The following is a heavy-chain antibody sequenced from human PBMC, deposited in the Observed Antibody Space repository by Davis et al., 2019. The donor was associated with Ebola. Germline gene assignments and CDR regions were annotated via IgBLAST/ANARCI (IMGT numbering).Heavy chain of an antibody. V-gene: IGHV3-73*01. D-gene: IGHD2-21*01. J-gene: IGHJ4*02. CDR3: TSETYCGGDCYVDY. CDR1: GFTFSGSA. Sequence: GESLKISCAASGFTFSGSAMHWVRQASGKGLEWVGRIRSKANSYATAYAASVKGRFTISRDDSKNTAYLQMNSLKTEDTAVYYCTSETYCGGDCYVDYWGQGTLVTVSS. CDR2: IRSKANSYAT.